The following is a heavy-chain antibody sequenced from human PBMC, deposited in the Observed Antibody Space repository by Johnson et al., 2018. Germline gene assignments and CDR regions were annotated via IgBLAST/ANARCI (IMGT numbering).Heavy chain of an antibody. D-gene: IGHD1-1*01. CDR2: IYYSGST. V-gene: IGHV4-59*01. Sequence: QVQLVESGPGLVKPSETLSLTCTVSGGSISSYYWSWIRQPPGKGLEWIGYIYYSGSTNYNPSLKSRVTISVDTSKNQFSLKLSSVTAADTAVYYCARAVQLEPFYYYGMDVWGQGTTVTVSS. J-gene: IGHJ6*02. CDR3: ARAVQLEPFYYYGMDV. CDR1: GGSISSYY.